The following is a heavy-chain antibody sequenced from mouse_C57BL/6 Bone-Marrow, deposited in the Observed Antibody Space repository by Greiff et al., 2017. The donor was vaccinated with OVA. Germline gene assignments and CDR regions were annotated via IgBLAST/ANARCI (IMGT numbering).Heavy chain of an antibody. Sequence: VQLKQSGPELVKPGDSVKISCKASGYSFTGYFMNWVMQSHGKSLEWIGRINPYNGDTFYNQKFKGKATLTVDKSSSTAHMELRSLTSEDSAVYYGARWGYDYDGRYFDVWGTGTTVTVSS. CDR1: GYSFTGYF. J-gene: IGHJ1*03. D-gene: IGHD2-4*01. CDR3: ARWGYDYDGRYFDV. CDR2: INPYNGDT. V-gene: IGHV1-20*01.